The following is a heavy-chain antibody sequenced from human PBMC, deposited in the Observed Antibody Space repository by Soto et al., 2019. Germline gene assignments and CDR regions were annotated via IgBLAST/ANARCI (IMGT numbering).Heavy chain of an antibody. D-gene: IGHD2-21*02. CDR3: ARDLWGYCGTDCYPLDV. CDR2: MYNTGST. V-gene: IGHV4-59*01. CDR1: GGSISWYY. Sequence: SETLSLTCTVSGGSISWYYSSWIRQPPGKGLEWIGYMYNTGSTVYNPSFKSRVTISVDTSKNQFSLKLNSVTAADTAVYYCARDLWGYCGTDCYPLDVWGQGTTVTVSS. J-gene: IGHJ6*02.